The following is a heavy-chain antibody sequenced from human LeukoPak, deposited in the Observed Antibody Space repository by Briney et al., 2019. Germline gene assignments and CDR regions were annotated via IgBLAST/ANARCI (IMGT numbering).Heavy chain of an antibody. Sequence: SQTLALTRTVSGGSNSSGDYYWSWSRQPPGKGLEWVGHIYYNGSTYYNPSLKSRVTISVDTSKNQFSLKPSSVTAADTAVYYCAGLLAYCGGDCYLSDAFDIRGQGTMVTVSS. CDR2: IYYNGST. CDR1: GGSNSSGDYY. CDR3: AGLLAYCGGDCYLSDAFDI. D-gene: IGHD2-21*01. V-gene: IGHV4-30-4*08. J-gene: IGHJ3*02.